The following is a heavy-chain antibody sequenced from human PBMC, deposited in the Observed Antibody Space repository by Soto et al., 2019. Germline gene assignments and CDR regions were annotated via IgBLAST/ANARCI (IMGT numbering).Heavy chain of an antibody. CDR1: GASVRSGDYY. V-gene: IGHV4-30-4*01. CDR2: IYNSGGS. Sequence: SETLSLTCSVSGASVRSGDYYWSCIRQAPGKGLEWIGYIYNSGGSYYNPSLKGRLTISIDTSKNQFSLKLNSVTAADTAIYYCVGTGTTDDYWGRGTLVSVSS. D-gene: IGHD4-17*01. CDR3: VGTGTTDDY. J-gene: IGHJ4*02.